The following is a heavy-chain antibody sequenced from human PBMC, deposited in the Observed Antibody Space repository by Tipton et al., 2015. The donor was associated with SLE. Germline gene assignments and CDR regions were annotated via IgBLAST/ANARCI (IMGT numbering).Heavy chain of an antibody. CDR2: FIPIFGTG. J-gene: IGHJ4*02. V-gene: IGHV1-69*05. CDR3: ARFSHPIAAAGTGDY. D-gene: IGHD6-13*01. Sequence: QSGLEVKKPGSSVRVSCKASGGTFSSYAISWVRQAPGQGLEWMGGFIPIFGTGNYAQKFQGRVTITTDESTSTAYMELSSLRSEDMAVYYCARFSHPIAAAGTGDYWGQGTLVTVSS. CDR1: GGTFSSYA.